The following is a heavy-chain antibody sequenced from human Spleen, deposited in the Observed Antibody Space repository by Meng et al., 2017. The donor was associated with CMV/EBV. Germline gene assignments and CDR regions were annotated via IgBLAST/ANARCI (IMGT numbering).Heavy chain of an antibody. CDR3: VRGGHHYYYYGMDV. D-gene: IGHD3-10*01. V-gene: IGHV3-7*01. Sequence: GESLKISCAASGFTFSDYSMNWVRQAPGKGLEWVANIKQDGSEKYYVDSVKGRFTISRDNAKNSLFLQMNSLRAEDTAVYYCVRGGHHYYYYGMDVWGQGTTVTVSS. J-gene: IGHJ6*02. CDR1: GFTFSDYS. CDR2: IKQDGSEK.